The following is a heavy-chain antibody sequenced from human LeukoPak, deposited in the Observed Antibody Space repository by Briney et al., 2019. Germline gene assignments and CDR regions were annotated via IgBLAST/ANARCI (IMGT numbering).Heavy chain of an antibody. CDR3: ATGNTDDY. D-gene: IGHD1-14*01. Sequence: GGSLRLSCAVSGFTFRNNYMHWVRQAPGKGLEWVAVISHDGSNKHYADSVKGRFSISRDNSKNTLDLQMNRLIPEDTAVYYRATGNTDDYWGQGTLVTVSS. J-gene: IGHJ4*02. CDR1: GFTFRNNY. CDR2: ISHDGSNK. V-gene: IGHV3-30-3*01.